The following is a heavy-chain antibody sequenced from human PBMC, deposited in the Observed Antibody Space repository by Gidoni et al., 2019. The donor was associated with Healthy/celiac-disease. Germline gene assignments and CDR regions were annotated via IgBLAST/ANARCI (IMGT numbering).Heavy chain of an antibody. CDR3: ARQSGVGWDYYGSGDYGMDV. D-gene: IGHD3-10*01. J-gene: IGHJ6*02. CDR2: IYYSGST. V-gene: IGHV4-59*08. Sequence: QVQLQESGPGLVKPSETLSLTCTVSGGSISSYYWSWIRQPPGKGLEWIGYIYYSGSTNYNPSLKSRVTISVDTSKNQFSLKLSSVTAADTAVYYCARQSGVGWDYYGSGDYGMDVWGQGTTVTVSS. CDR1: GGSISSYY.